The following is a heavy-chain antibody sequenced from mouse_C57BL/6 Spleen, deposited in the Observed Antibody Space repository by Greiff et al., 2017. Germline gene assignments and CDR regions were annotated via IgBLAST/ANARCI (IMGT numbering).Heavy chain of an antibody. CDR3: ARENYYGSSYPHWYFDF. CDR1: GYTFTSYW. V-gene: IGHV1-55*01. Sequence: VQLQQPGAELVKPGASVKMSCKASGYTFTSYWITWVKQRPGQGLEWIGDIYPGSGSTNYNEKFKSKATLTVDKSSSTAYLQLSSLTSEDSAVYYCARENYYGSSYPHWYFDFWGTGTTVTVSS. J-gene: IGHJ1*03. CDR2: IYPGSGST. D-gene: IGHD1-1*01.